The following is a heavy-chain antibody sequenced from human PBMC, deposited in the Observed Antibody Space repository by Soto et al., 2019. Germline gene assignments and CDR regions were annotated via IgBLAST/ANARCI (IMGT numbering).Heavy chain of an antibody. CDR1: GFPFNIYA. CDR2: ISGSGGNT. J-gene: IGHJ4*02. CDR3: AKRYYGSGSYAFDY. V-gene: IGHV3-23*01. D-gene: IGHD3-10*01. Sequence: EVQLLESGGGLVQPGGSLRLSCAASGFPFNIYAMTWVRQAPGKGLDWVTTISGSGGNTYYADSVKGRFTVSRDNSKNTLYLQMNSLRAEDTAVYYCAKRYYGSGSYAFDYWGRGTLVTVSS.